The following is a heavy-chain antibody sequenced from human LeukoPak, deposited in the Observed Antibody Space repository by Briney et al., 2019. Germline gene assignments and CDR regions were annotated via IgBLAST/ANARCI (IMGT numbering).Heavy chain of an antibody. J-gene: IGHJ4*02. CDR1: GFTFSDYY. CDR3: ARGGDYDILTGYSHFDY. D-gene: IGHD3-9*01. V-gene: IGHV3-11*04. CDR2: ISSSGSII. Sequence: GGSLRLSCAASGFTFSDYYVNWIRQAPGKGLEWVSYISSSGSIIYYADSVRDRFTISRDNAKNSLYLQMNSLRAEDTAVYYCARGGDYDILTGYSHFDYWGQGTLVTVSS.